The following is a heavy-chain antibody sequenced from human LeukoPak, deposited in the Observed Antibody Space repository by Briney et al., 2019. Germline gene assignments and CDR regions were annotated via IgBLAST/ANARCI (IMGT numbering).Heavy chain of an antibody. CDR3: ARDSRDGYNMRYFDY. CDR1: GGSFSGYY. CDR2: IYTSGRT. V-gene: IGHV4-4*08. J-gene: IGHJ4*02. D-gene: IGHD5-24*01. Sequence: SETLSLTCAVYGGSFSGYYWSWIRQPPGKGLEWIGRIYTSGRTNYNPSLKSRVTISVDTSKNQFSLKLSSVTAADTAVFYCARDSRDGYNMRYFDYWGQGTLVTVSS.